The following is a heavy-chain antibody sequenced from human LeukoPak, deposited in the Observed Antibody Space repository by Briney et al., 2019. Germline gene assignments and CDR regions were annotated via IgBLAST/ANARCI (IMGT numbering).Heavy chain of an antibody. V-gene: IGHV3-43*01. CDR2: AGWAGGTT. J-gene: IGHJ4*02. D-gene: IGHD2-21*02. Sequence: GGSLRLACATSGFNFDRYTIHWVRQAPGKGLEWVSLAGWAGGTTFYSDSVRGRFTLPRDSGRKSVYLQMNSLTTHDTAFYFCANELETVFCDYWGQGARVTVST. CDR1: GFNFDRYT. CDR3: ANELETVFCDY.